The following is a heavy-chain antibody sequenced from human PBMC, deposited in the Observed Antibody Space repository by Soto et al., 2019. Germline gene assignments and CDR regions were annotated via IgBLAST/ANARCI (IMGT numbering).Heavy chain of an antibody. CDR3: ARAQSSPSPRGDAFDI. CDR1: GFTVSSYS. D-gene: IGHD2-2*01. Sequence: GSLRLSCAASGFTVSSYSITWVRQAPGKGLEWVSSISSSSSYIYYADSVKGRFTISRDNAKNSLYLQMNSLRAEDTAVYYCARAQSSPSPRGDAFDIWGQGTMVNVSS. CDR2: ISSSSSYI. J-gene: IGHJ3*02. V-gene: IGHV3-21*01.